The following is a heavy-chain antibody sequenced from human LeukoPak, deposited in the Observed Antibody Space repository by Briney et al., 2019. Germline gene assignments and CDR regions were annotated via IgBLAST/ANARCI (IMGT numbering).Heavy chain of an antibody. CDR1: GFTFSSYA. V-gene: IGHV3-30-3*02. CDR2: ISYDGSNK. Sequence: GGSLRLSCEASGFTFSSYAMHWVRQAPGKGLEWVAVISYDGSNKYYADSVKGRFTISRDNAKKSLYLQMNSLRAEDTAVYYCAKIAAAGPNSFDYWGQGTLVTVSS. D-gene: IGHD6-13*01. CDR3: AKIAAAGPNSFDY. J-gene: IGHJ4*02.